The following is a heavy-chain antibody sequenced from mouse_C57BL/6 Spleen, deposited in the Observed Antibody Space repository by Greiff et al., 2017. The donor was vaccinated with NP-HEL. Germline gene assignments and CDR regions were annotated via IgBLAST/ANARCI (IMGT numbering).Heavy chain of an antibody. J-gene: IGHJ4*01. Sequence: QVQLQQSGAELVRPGTSVKMSCKASGYTFTNYWIGWVKQRPGHGLEWIGDIYPGGGYTNYNEKFKGKAKLTAAKSSSTAYMQFSSLTSEDSAIYYCALSTMVTTGAMDYWGQGTSVTVSS. CDR3: ALSTMVTTGAMDY. D-gene: IGHD2-2*01. CDR2: IYPGGGYT. V-gene: IGHV1-63*01. CDR1: GYTFTNYW.